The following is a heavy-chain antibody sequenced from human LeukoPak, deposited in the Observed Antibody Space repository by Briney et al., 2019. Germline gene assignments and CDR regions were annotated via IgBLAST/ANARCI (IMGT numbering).Heavy chain of an antibody. CDR1: GGSFSGYY. CDR3: ARGARLRYCDGYFDY. V-gene: IGHV4-34*01. Sequence: PSETLTLTCAVYGGSFSGYYWSWIRQPPGKGLEWIGEINHSGSTNYNPSLKRRVTISVDTSKNQFSLKLSSVTAADTAVYYCARGARLRYCDGYFDYWGTGTLVTVSS. D-gene: IGHD3-9*01. J-gene: IGHJ4*02. CDR2: INHSGST.